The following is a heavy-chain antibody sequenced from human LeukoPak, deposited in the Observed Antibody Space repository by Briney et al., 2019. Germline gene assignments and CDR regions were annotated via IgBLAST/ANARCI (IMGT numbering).Heavy chain of an antibody. J-gene: IGHJ4*02. Sequence: SGTLSLTCAVSGGSISSSNWWSWVRQPPGKGLEWIGEIYHSGSTNYNPSLKSRVTISVDTSKNQFSLKLSSVTAADTAVYYCARRPARITMVRAPIDYWGQGTLVTVSS. CDR1: GGSISSSNW. D-gene: IGHD3-10*01. CDR3: ARRPARITMVRAPIDY. V-gene: IGHV4-4*02. CDR2: IYHSGST.